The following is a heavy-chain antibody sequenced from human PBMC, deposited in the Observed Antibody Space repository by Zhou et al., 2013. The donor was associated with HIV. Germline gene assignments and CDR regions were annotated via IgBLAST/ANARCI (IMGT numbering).Heavy chain of an antibody. CDR1: GYTFIDYY. D-gene: IGHD3-16*01. CDR2: IIPIFGTS. J-gene: IGHJ6*01. V-gene: IGHV1-69*01. Sequence: QVQLVQSGAEVKEPGASLRVSCKTSGYTFIDYYIHWVRQVPGQGLEWMGGIIPIFGTSDYAQKFQGRVTLSTDESTSTAYMELRSLKSEDTAIYYCAREKLPDVMSEHFYYGVDVWGQGTTVIVSA. CDR3: AREKLPDVMSEHFYYGVDV.